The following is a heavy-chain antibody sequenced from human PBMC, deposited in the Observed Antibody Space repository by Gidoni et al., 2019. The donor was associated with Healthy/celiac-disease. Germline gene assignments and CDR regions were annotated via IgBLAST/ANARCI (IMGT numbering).Heavy chain of an antibody. V-gene: IGHV4-34*01. CDR2: INHSGST. CDR1: GGSFSGSY. Sequence: QVQLQQWGAGLLKPSETLSPTCAVYGGSFSGSYWRWIRQPPGKGLEWIGEINHSGSTNYNPSLKSRVTISVDTSKNQFSLKLSSVPAADTAVYYCARGETYYDYVWVSYRKNWFDPWGQGTLVTVSS. CDR3: ARGETYYDYVWVSYRKNWFDP. D-gene: IGHD3-16*02. J-gene: IGHJ5*02.